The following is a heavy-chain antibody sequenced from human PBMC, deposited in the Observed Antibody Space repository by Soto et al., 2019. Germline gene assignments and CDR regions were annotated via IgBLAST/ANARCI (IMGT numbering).Heavy chain of an antibody. CDR3: AREVVDWNYFDY. CDR1: GFIFNSYA. D-gene: IGHD2-15*01. J-gene: IGHJ4*02. CDR2: ISVDGTKE. Sequence: QVQLVESGGGVVQPGTSLRLSCVTSGFIFNSYALYWVRQAPGKGLEWVASISVDGTKENYADSVKGRCTISRDKSKNTLYLEMNSLRGADTSVYYCAREVVDWNYFDYWGQGTLVTVSS. V-gene: IGHV3-30-3*01.